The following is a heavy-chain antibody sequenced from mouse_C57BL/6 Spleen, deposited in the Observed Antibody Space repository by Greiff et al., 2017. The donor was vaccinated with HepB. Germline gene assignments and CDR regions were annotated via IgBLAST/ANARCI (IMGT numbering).Heavy chain of an antibody. CDR3: TTGYYGSSSAWFAY. V-gene: IGHV14-1*01. Sequence: DVQLQESGAELVRPGASVKLSCTASGFNIKDYYMHWVKQRPEQGLEWIGRIDPEDGDTEYAPKFQGKATMTADTSSNTAYLQLSSLTSEDTAVYYCTTGYYGSSSAWFAYWGQGTLVTVSA. J-gene: IGHJ3*01. D-gene: IGHD1-1*01. CDR1: GFNIKDYY. CDR2: IDPEDGDT.